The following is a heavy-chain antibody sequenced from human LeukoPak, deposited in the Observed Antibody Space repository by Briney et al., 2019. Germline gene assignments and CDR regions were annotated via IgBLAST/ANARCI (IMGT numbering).Heavy chain of an antibody. Sequence: SETLSLTCTVSGGSNNNYYWSWIRQPAGKGLEWIGRIHTRGSTNYNPSLKSRVTMSVDTSKNQFSLKLSPVTAADTAVYYCARTVFDIVVVPAVNNWFDPWGQGALVTVSS. D-gene: IGHD2-2*01. CDR3: ARTVFDIVVVPAVNNWFDP. J-gene: IGHJ5*02. V-gene: IGHV4-4*07. CDR2: IHTRGST. CDR1: GGSNNNYY.